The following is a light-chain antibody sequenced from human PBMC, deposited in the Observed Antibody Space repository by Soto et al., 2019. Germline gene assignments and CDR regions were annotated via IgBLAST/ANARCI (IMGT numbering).Light chain of an antibody. J-gene: IGLJ3*02. CDR1: SSNIGSHY. CDR3: AAWDDSLSGRV. Sequence: QLVLTQPPSASGTPGQRVTISCSGSSSNIGSHYVYWYQQLPGTAPKLLIYRNNQRPSGVPDRFSGSKSGTSASLAISGLRSEDEADYFCAAWDDSLSGRVFGGGTQLTVL. CDR2: RNN. V-gene: IGLV1-47*01.